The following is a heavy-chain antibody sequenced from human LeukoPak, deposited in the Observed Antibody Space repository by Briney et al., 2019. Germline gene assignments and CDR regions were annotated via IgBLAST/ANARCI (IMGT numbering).Heavy chain of an antibody. D-gene: IGHD2-21*02. Sequence: GGSLRLSCAASGFTFSSYAMSWVRQAPGKGLEWVSAISGSGGSTYYADSVEGRFTISRDNSKNTLYLQMNSLRAEDTAVYYCASSLIVVVTATSKPLDYWGQGTLVTVSS. V-gene: IGHV3-23*01. CDR1: GFTFSSYA. CDR3: ASSLIVVVTATSKPLDY. J-gene: IGHJ4*02. CDR2: ISGSGGST.